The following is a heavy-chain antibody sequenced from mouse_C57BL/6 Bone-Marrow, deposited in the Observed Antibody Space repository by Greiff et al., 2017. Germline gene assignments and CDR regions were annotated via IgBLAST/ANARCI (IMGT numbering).Heavy chain of an antibody. V-gene: IGHV5-6*02. CDR3: ARRCLDY. Sequence: EVKLMESGGDLVKPGGSLKLSCAASGFTFSSYGMSWVRQTPDKRLEWVATLSSGGSYTYYPDSVKGRFTISRDNAKNTLYLQMSSLKSEDTAMYYCARRCLDYWGQGTTLTVSS. CDR2: LSSGGSYT. J-gene: IGHJ2*01. CDR1: GFTFSSYG.